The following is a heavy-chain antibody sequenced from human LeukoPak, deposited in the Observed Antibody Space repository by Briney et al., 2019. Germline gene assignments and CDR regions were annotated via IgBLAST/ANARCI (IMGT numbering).Heavy chain of an antibody. V-gene: IGHV1-69*13. CDR3: ATGIAVAGLLFGY. J-gene: IGHJ4*02. CDR1: GYTFTSYY. D-gene: IGHD6-19*01. CDR2: IIPIFGTA. Sequence: GASVKVSCKASGYTFTSYYMHWVRQAPGQGLEWMGGIIPIFGTANYAQKFQGRVTITADESTSTAYMELSSLRSEDTAVYYCATGIAVAGLLFGYWGQGTLVTVSS.